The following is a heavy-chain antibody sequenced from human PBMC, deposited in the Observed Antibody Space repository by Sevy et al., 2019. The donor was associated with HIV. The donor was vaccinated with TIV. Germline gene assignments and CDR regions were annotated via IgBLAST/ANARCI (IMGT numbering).Heavy chain of an antibody. D-gene: IGHD2-21*02. CDR2: ISSSGTTI. J-gene: IGHJ6*01. CDR3: ARVTSYYGMDV. Sequence: GGSLRLSCAASGFTLSSYTMNWVRQAPGKGLEWVSYISSSGTTIYYAYSVKGRFTISRENAKSSMYLQMNSLRAEDTAVYYCARVTSYYGMDVWGQGTTVTVSS. CDR1: GFTLSSYT. V-gene: IGHV3-48*01.